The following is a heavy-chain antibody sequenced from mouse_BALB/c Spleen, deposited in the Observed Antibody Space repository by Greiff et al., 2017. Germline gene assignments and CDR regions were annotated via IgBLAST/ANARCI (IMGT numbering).Heavy chain of an antibody. J-gene: IGHJ2*01. CDR1: GYTFTDYN. V-gene: IGHV1-18*01. CDR2: INPNNGGT. CDR3: ARSLTGFDY. D-gene: IGHD4-1*01. Sequence: EVQLVESGPELVKPGASVKIPCKASGYTFTDYNMDWVKQSHGKSLEWIGDINPNNGGTIYNQKFKGKATLTVDKSSSTAYMELRSLTSEDTAVYYCARSLTGFDYWGQGTTLTVSS.